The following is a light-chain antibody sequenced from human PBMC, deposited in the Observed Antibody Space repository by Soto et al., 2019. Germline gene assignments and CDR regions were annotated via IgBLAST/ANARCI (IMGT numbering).Light chain of an antibody. V-gene: IGKV3-15*01. CDR3: QQYSNWPPIT. CDR1: QSVSSN. J-gene: IGKJ5*01. Sequence: EIVMTQSPATLSVSPGERATLSCRASQSVSSNLAWYQQKPGQAPRLLIYGASTRATGIPARFSGSESGTEFTLTISSLQSEDFAVYYRQQYSNWPPITFGQGTRLQI. CDR2: GAS.